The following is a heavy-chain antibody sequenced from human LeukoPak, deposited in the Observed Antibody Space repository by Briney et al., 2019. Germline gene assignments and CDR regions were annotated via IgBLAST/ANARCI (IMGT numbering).Heavy chain of an antibody. CDR1: GVSISSSSYY. J-gene: IGHJ4*02. V-gene: IGHV4-39*01. CDR3: ARQGGQYSSGWYNVF. D-gene: IGHD6-19*01. Sequence: PSETLSLTCTVSGVSISSSSYYWGWIRQPPGKGLEWIVSIYYSVSTYDDPARRSRVTISVDTSKNQFSLKLSSVTAADTAVYYCARQGGQYSSGWYNVFWGQGTLVTVSS. CDR2: IYYSVST.